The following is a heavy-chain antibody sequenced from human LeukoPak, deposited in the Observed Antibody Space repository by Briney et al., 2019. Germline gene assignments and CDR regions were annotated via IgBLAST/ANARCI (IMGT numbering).Heavy chain of an antibody. V-gene: IGHV1-46*01. CDR2: IYPRDGST. CDR1: RYSFTSNY. CDR3: ARDQEGFDY. Sequence: GASVKVSCKVSRYSFTSNYIHWARQAPGQGLEWMGMIYPRDGSTSYAQRFQDRVTVTRDTSTSTVHMELSGLRSEDTAVYYCARDQEGFDYWGQGTLVTVSS. J-gene: IGHJ4*02.